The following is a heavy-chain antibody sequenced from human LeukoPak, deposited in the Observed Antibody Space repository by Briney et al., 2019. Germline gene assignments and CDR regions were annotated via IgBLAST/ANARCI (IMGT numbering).Heavy chain of an antibody. CDR2: FDPEDGES. Sequence: ASVKVSCKVSGYTLTELSMHWVRQAPGKGLEWMGGFDPEDGESIYAQKFQGRVTMTEDTSTDTAYMELSSLRSEDTAVYYCARGVDGELLANWFDPWGQGTLVTVSS. J-gene: IGHJ5*02. D-gene: IGHD1-26*01. CDR1: GYTLTELS. V-gene: IGHV1-24*01. CDR3: ARGVDGELLANWFDP.